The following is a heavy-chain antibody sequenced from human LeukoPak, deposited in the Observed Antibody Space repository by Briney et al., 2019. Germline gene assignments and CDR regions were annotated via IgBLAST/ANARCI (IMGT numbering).Heavy chain of an antibody. CDR2: ISWNGGSI. Sequence: GRSLRLSCAASGFTFDDYAMHWVRQAPGKGLEWVSGISWNGGSIGYADSVKGRFTISRDNAKNSLYLQMNSLRAEDTALYYCAKVYSPSRIVGATHGAFDIWGQGTMVTVSS. J-gene: IGHJ3*02. CDR1: GFTFDDYA. V-gene: IGHV3-9*01. D-gene: IGHD1-26*01. CDR3: AKVYSPSRIVGATHGAFDI.